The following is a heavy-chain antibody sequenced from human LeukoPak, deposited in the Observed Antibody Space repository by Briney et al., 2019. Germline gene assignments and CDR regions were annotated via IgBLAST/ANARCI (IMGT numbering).Heavy chain of an antibody. CDR1: GFTFSSYW. CDR3: ARRVEMATIKKYYYYMDV. CDR2: INSDGSST. D-gene: IGHD5-24*01. Sequence: PGGSLRLSCAASGFTFSSYWMHWVRQAPGKGLVWVSRINSDGSSTSYADSVKGRFTISRDNAKNTLYLQMNSLRAEDTAVYYCARRVEMATIKKYYYYMDVWGKGTTVTVSS. V-gene: IGHV3-74*01. J-gene: IGHJ6*03.